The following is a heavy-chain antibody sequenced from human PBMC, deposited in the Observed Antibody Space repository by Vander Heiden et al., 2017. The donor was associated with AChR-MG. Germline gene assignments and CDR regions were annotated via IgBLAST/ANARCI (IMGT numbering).Heavy chain of an antibody. CDR2: RNPGGGST. V-gene: IGHV1-46*01. CDR3: ARDVGVRGVSWFDP. CDR1: GYAFITDY. J-gene: IGHJ5*02. D-gene: IGHD3-10*01. Sequence: QVQLVQSGAEVRKPGASVKVSCKASGYAFITDYMHWVRQAPGQGLEWMGRRNPGGGSTSYAQKFQGRVTVTRDTPTSTVYMELSSLTSEDTAVYYCARDVGVRGVSWFDPWGQGTLVTVSS.